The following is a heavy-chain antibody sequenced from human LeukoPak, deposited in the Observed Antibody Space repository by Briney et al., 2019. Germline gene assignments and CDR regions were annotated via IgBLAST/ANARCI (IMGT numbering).Heavy chain of an antibody. CDR1: GFTFGDYA. J-gene: IGHJ4*02. Sequence: PGGSLRLSCTASGFTFGDYAMSWFRQAPGKGLEWVGFIRSKAYGGSTEYAASVKGRFTISRDDSKSIAYLQMNSLKTEDTAVYYCTGGPRIAARVSFDYWGQGTLVTVSS. D-gene: IGHD6-6*01. CDR2: IRSKAYGGST. V-gene: IGHV3-49*03. CDR3: TGGPRIAARVSFDY.